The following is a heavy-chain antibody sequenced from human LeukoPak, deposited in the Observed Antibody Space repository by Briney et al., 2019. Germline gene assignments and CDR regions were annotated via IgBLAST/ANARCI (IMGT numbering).Heavy chain of an antibody. CDR1: GGSISSGSYY. D-gene: IGHD2-2*01. CDR3: ARLYCSSTSCRYGIYYYYMDV. J-gene: IGHJ6*03. CDR2: IYTSGST. V-gene: IGHV4-61*02. Sequence: SETLSLTCTVSGGSISSGSYYWSWIRQPAGKGLEWIGRIYTSGSTNYSPSLKSRVTISVDTSKNQFSLKLSSVTAADTAVYYCARLYCSSTSCRYGIYYYYMDVWGKGTTVTVSS.